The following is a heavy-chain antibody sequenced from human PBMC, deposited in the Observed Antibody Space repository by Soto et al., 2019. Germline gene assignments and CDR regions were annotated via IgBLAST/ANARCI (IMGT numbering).Heavy chain of an antibody. CDR1: GYSFTSYW. CDR2: IYPGDSDT. D-gene: IGHD6-19*01. Sequence: GESLKISCQGSGYSFTSYWIGWVRQMPGKGLEWMGIIYPGDSDTRYSPSFQGQVTISADKSISTAYLQWSSLKASDTAMYYWARNAGYSIGWYPSYYFDYWGQGTLVTVSS. J-gene: IGHJ4*02. CDR3: ARNAGYSIGWYPSYYFDY. V-gene: IGHV5-51*01.